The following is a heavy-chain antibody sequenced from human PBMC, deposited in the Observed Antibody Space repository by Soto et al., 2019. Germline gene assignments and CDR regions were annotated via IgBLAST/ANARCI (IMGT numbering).Heavy chain of an antibody. D-gene: IGHD3-22*01. J-gene: IGHJ4*02. CDR1: GGSISSSNW. Sequence: SETLSLTCAVSGGSISSSNWWSWVRQPPGKGLEWIGEIYHSGSTNYNPSLKSRVTISVDKSKNQFSLKLSSVTAADTAVYYCARVTASDYYDSSGYSSPLDYWGLGTLVTVSS. CDR2: IYHSGST. V-gene: IGHV4-4*02. CDR3: ARVTASDYYDSSGYSSPLDY.